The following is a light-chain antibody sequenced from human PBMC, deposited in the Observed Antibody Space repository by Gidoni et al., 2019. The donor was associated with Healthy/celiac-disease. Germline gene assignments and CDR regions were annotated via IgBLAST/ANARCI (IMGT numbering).Light chain of an antibody. CDR1: SLRSYY. J-gene: IGLJ2*01. V-gene: IGLV3-19*01. CDR3: NYRDSSGNHVV. Sequence: SSELTHDPAVSVSLGQTVRITCQGDSLRSYYASWYQQKPGQAPVLFIYGKNNRPSGIQDRFSGSSSGNTASLTITGAQAEDEADYYCNYRDSSGNHVVFGGGTKLTVL. CDR2: GKN.